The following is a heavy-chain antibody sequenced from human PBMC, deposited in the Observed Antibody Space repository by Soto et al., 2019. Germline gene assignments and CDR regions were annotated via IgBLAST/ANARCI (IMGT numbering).Heavy chain of an antibody. D-gene: IGHD1-1*01. Sequence: GGSLRLSCAASGFTFSDYYMSWIRQAPGKGLEWVSYISSSGSTIYYADSVKGRFTISRDNAKNSLFLQMNSLRAEDTAVYYCARIKSTGTTPPCYYMDVWGKGTTVTVSS. CDR1: GFTFSDYY. J-gene: IGHJ6*03. V-gene: IGHV3-11*01. CDR2: ISSSGSTI. CDR3: ARIKSTGTTPPCYYMDV.